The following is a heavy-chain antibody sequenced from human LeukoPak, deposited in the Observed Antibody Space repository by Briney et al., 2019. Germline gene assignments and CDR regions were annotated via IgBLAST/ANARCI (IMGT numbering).Heavy chain of an antibody. CDR1: GGTFGSYA. Sequence: ASVKVSCQASGGTFGSYAISWVRQAPGQGLEWMGGIIPIFGTANYAQKFQGRVTITADKSTSTAYMELSSLRSEDTAVYYCARVSTGTLDYWGQGTLVTVSS. J-gene: IGHJ4*02. D-gene: IGHD3-9*01. CDR2: IIPIFGTA. V-gene: IGHV1-69*06. CDR3: ARVSTGTLDY.